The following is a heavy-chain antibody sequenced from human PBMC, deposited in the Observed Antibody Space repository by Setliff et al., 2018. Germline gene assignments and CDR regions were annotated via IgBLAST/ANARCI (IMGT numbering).Heavy chain of an antibody. D-gene: IGHD1-1*01. CDR3: ARLGRERSTLAWLDA. J-gene: IGHJ5*02. CDR1: GYNFANHW. V-gene: IGHV5-10-1*01. Sequence: GESLKISCQASGYNFANHWIAWVRLMPGKGLEYMGRIDPGDSYADYSPSFEGLVTISADKSRTTVYLQWTSLQASDTALYLCARLGRERSTLAWLDAWGQGTQVTVSS. CDR2: IDPGDSYA.